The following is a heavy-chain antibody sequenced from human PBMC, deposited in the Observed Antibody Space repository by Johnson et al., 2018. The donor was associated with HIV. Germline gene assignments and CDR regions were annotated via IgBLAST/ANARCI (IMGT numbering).Heavy chain of an antibody. CDR2: IKSKTDGGTT. CDR3: TKDMEQQHRAYDAFDI. V-gene: IGHV3-15*01. J-gene: IGHJ3*02. D-gene: IGHD1/OR15-1a*01. Sequence: VQLVESGGGLVKPGGSLRLSCAASGFTFSNAWMSWVRQAPGKGLEWVGRIKSKTDGGTTDYAAPVKGRFTISRDDSKNTLYLQMNRLKTEDTAVYYCTKDMEQQHRAYDAFDIWGQGTMVTVSS. CDR1: GFTFSNAW.